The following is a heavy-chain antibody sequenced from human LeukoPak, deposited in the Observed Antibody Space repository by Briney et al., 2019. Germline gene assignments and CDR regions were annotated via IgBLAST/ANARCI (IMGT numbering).Heavy chain of an antibody. D-gene: IGHD5-12*01. CDR2: TYLRSRWNH. CDR3: ARNLRPDFDY. J-gene: IGHJ4*02. V-gene: IGHV6-1*01. CDR1: GDSVSSSTSA. Sequence: SQTLSLTCAISGDSVSSSTSAWNWIRQSPSGGVEWLGRTYLRSRWNHDYAETLKGRLTINPDTSKNQFSLQLNSVTPEDTAVYYCARNLRPDFDYWGRGTLVTVSS.